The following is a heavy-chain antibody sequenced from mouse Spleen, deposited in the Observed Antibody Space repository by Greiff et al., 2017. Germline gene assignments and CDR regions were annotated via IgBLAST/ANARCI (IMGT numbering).Heavy chain of an antibody. D-gene: IGHD2-4*01. Sequence: QVQLQQSGPGLVAPSQSLSITCTVSGFSLTGYGVNWVRQPPGKGLEWLGMIWGDGSTDYNAAFISRLSISKDNSKSQVFFKMNSLQADDTAIYYCARNYDYDRNAMDYWGQGTSVTVSS. CDR2: IWGDGST. V-gene: IGHV2-6-7*01. CDR1: GFSLTGYG. J-gene: IGHJ4*01. CDR3: ARNYDYDRNAMDY.